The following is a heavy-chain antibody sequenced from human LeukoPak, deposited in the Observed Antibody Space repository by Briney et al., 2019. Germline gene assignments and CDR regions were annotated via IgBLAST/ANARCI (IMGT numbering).Heavy chain of an antibody. J-gene: IGHJ4*02. D-gene: IGHD6-13*01. V-gene: IGHV3-21*01. CDR1: GFTFSSYS. Sequence: PGGSLRLSCAASGFTFSSYSMNWVRQAPGKGLEWVSSISSSSSYIYYADSVKGRFTISRDNAKNSLYLQMNSLRAEDTAVYYCARLGKQQLGHFDYWGQETLVTVSS. CDR2: ISSSSSYI. CDR3: ARLGKQQLGHFDY.